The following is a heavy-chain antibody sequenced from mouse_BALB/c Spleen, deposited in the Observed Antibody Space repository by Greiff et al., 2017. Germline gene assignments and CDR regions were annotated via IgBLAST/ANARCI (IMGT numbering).Heavy chain of an antibody. J-gene: IGHJ1*01. V-gene: IGHV1-9*01. CDR2: ILPGSGST. Sequence: QVQLQQSGAELMKPGASVKISCKATGYTFSSYWIEWVKQRPGHGLEWIGEILPGSGSTNYNEKFKGKATFTADTSSNTAYMQLSSLTSEDSAVYYCARRPYYYGSSSRYWYFDVWGAGTTVTVSS. CDR3: ARRPYYYGSSSRYWYFDV. D-gene: IGHD1-1*01. CDR1: GYTFSSYW.